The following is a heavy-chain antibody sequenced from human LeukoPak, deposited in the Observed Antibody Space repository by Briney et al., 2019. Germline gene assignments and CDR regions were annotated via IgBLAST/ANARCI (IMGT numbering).Heavy chain of an antibody. CDR3: ARINSSSGALDY. Sequence: ASVKVSCKASGGTFSSYAISWVRQAPGQGLEWMGGIIPIFGIANYAQKFQGRVTITADKSTSTAYMELSSLRSEDTAVYYCARINSSSGALDYWGQGTLVTVSS. V-gene: IGHV1-69*10. J-gene: IGHJ4*02. CDR2: IIPIFGIA. CDR1: GGTFSSYA. D-gene: IGHD6-6*01.